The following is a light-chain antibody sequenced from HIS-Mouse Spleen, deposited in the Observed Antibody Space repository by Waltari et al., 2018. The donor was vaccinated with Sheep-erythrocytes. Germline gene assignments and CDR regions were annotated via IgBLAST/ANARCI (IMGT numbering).Light chain of an antibody. V-gene: IGLV3-1*01. Sequence: SYERTQPPSVSVSPGQTASITCSGGERGAKYACWYQQKPGQSPVLVIYQDSKRPSGIPERFSGSNSGNTATLTISGTQAMDEADYYCQAWDSSTYVFGTGTKVTVL. CDR2: QDS. J-gene: IGLJ1*01. CDR3: QAWDSSTYV. CDR1: ERGAKY.